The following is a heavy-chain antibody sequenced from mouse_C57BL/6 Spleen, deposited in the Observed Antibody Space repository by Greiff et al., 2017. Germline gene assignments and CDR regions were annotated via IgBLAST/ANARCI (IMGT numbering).Heavy chain of an antibody. J-gene: IGHJ2*01. V-gene: IGHV5-12*01. CDR3: ARPVYGYGYFDY. Sequence: EVQGVESGGGLVQPGGSLKLSCAASGFTFSDYYMYWVRQTPEKRLEWVAYISNGGGSTYYPDTVKGRFTISRDNAKNTLYLQMSRLKSEDTAMYYCARPVYGYGYFDYWGQGTTLTVSS. D-gene: IGHD2-2*01. CDR1: GFTFSDYY. CDR2: ISNGGGST.